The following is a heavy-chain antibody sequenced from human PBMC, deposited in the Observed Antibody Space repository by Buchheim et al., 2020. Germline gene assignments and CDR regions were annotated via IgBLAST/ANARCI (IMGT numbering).Heavy chain of an antibody. V-gene: IGHV1-69*01. J-gene: IGHJ6*02. CDR3: ARGREDFWSGYYRTGKDYYYYGMDV. D-gene: IGHD3-3*01. CDR2: IIPIFGTA. CDR1: GGTFSSYA. Sequence: QVQLVQSGAEVKKPGSSVKVSCKASGGTFSSYAISWVRQAPGQGLEWMGGIIPIFGTANYAQKFQGRVTITADESTSTAYMELSSLRSEDTAVYYCARGREDFWSGYYRTGKDYYYYGMDVWGQGTT.